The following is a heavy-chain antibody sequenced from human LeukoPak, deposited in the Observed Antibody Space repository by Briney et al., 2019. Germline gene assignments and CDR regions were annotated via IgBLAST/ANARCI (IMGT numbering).Heavy chain of an antibody. V-gene: IGHV3-23*01. D-gene: IGHD3-10*01. CDR2: ISGSGGST. CDR1: GFTFSSYA. J-gene: IGHJ4*02. CDR3: AKGVVVRGVNPHYFDY. Sequence: GGSLRLSCAASGFTFSSYAMSWVRQAPGKGVEWVSAISGSGGSTYYADSVKGRFTISRDNSKNTLYLQMNSLRAEDTAVYYCAKGVVVRGVNPHYFDYWGQGTLVTVSS.